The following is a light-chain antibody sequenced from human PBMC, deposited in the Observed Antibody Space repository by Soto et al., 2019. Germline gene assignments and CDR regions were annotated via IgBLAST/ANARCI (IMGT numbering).Light chain of an antibody. CDR1: QTIRSD. J-gene: IGKJ5*01. V-gene: IGKV3-11*01. CDR2: DAS. Sequence: EIVLTQSPATLSVSGGERATLSCRASQTIRSDVAWYQQKPGQAPRLLISDASTRATSIPARFSGSGSGTDFTLTISSLEPDDFAVYYCQQRSRWPRITFGQGTRLEIK. CDR3: QQRSRWPRIT.